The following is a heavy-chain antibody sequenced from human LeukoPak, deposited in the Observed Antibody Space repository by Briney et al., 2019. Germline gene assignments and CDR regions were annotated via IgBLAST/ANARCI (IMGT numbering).Heavy chain of an antibody. D-gene: IGHD3-10*01. J-gene: IGHJ4*02. CDR2: INTDGTST. CDR1: GFSFSNYW. Sequence: GGSLRLSCAASGFSFSNYWMHWVRQTPGKGLVWVSRINTDGTSTSYADSVKGRFTISRDNAKNTLSLQVNSLRAEDTALYFCARSDSGDVDYWGQGTLVTVSS. V-gene: IGHV3-74*01. CDR3: ARSDSGDVDY.